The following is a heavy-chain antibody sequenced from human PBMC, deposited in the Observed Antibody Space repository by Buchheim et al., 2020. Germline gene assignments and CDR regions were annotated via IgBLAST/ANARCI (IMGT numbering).Heavy chain of an antibody. CDR1: GYTFTGYY. CDR2: INPNSGGT. J-gene: IGHJ6*02. V-gene: IGHV1-2*06. CDR3: LVPAAMGTWYYYGMDV. D-gene: IGHD2-2*01. Sequence: QVQLVQSGAEVKKPGASVKVSCKASGYTFTGYYMHWVRQAPGQGLEWMGRINPNSGGTNYAQQFQGRVTMTRDTSISTAYMELSRLRSDDTAVYYCLVPAAMGTWYYYGMDVWGQGTT.